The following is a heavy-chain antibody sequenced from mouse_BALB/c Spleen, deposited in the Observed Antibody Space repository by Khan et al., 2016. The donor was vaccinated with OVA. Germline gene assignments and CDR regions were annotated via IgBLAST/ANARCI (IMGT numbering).Heavy chain of an antibody. CDR1: GYSFTNYG. J-gene: IGHJ4*01. Sequence: QVQLQQSGLELKKPGETVKISCKASGYSFTNYGMNWVKQAPGKGLKWMGWINTYTGDPSYADDFKGRFAFSLETSASTAYLQINNVKNYDTATYICTRMARRYALDYWGQGTSVTVSS. CDR2: INTYTGDP. D-gene: IGHD2-12*01. CDR3: TRMARRYALDY. V-gene: IGHV9-3-1*01.